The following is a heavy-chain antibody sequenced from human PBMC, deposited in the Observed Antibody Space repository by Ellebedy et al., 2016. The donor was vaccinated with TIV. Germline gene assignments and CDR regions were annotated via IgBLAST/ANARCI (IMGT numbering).Heavy chain of an antibody. CDR2: IHGSGGST. Sequence: GGSLRLSXAATGFTFSSYAMSWVRQAPGNGLEWVSAIHGSGGSTYYADSVKGRFTISRDNSKNTLYLQMNSLRAEDTAVYHCAKDLYGDRGRALDYWGQGTLVTVSS. CDR3: AKDLYGDRGRALDY. J-gene: IGHJ4*02. CDR1: GFTFSSYA. V-gene: IGHV3-23*01. D-gene: IGHD4-17*01.